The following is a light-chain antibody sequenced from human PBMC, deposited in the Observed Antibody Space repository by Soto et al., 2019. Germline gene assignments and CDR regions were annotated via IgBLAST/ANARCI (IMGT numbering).Light chain of an antibody. Sequence: EIVMTQSPGTLSLSPGERATLSCRASQSVSTNLAWYQQLPGQAPRLLIYGASTRATGIPARFSGSGSGTEFTLAISSLQSEDFAVYYCQHYNDWPQTFGLGTKVEIK. J-gene: IGKJ1*01. CDR2: GAS. CDR3: QHYNDWPQT. V-gene: IGKV3-15*01. CDR1: QSVSTN.